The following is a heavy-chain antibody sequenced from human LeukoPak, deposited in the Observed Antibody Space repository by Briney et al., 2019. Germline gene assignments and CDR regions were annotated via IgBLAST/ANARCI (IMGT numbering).Heavy chain of an antibody. J-gene: IGHJ4*02. V-gene: IGHV4-39*07. Sequence: PSETLSLTCTVSGGSISSSTYYWGWIRQPPGKGLEWIGSIYYSGSTCYNPSLNSRVTISVDTSKNQFSLKLSSVTAADTAVYYCARSAMIVVVITQHFDYWGQGTLVTVSS. CDR3: ARSAMIVVVITQHFDY. CDR2: IYYSGST. D-gene: IGHD3-22*01. CDR1: GGSISSSTYY.